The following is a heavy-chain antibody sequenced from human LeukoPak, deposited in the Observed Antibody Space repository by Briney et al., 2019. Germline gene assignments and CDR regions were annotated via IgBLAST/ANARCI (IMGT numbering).Heavy chain of an antibody. CDR2: INPSGGTT. CDR3: ARFAVHRRLTVAGQFGLDY. CDR1: GYTFINYY. Sequence: GASVKVSCKASGYTFINYYMHWVRQAPGQGLEWMGIINPSGGTTSYAQNFQGRVTMTRDTSTSTVYMELSSLRSEDTAVYYCARFAVHRRLTVAGQFGLDYWGQGTLVTVSS. J-gene: IGHJ4*02. D-gene: IGHD6-19*01. V-gene: IGHV1-46*01.